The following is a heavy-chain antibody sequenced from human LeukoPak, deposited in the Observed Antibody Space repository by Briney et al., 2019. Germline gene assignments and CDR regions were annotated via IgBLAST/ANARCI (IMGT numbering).Heavy chain of an antibody. Sequence: GASVKVSCKASGYTFTRYGISWVRQAPGQGLEWMGWISAYNGNTNYAQKLQGRVTMTTDTSTSTAYMELRTLRSDDTAVYYCARVLRSERDAFDIWGQGTMVTVSS. D-gene: IGHD3-3*01. CDR2: ISAYNGNT. J-gene: IGHJ3*02. V-gene: IGHV1-18*01. CDR1: GYTFTRYG. CDR3: ARVLRSERDAFDI.